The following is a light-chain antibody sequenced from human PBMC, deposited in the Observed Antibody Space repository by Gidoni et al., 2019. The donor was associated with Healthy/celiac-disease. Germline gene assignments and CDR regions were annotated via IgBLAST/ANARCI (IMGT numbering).Light chain of an antibody. Sequence: EILMTQSPATLSVSPGERATLSCRASQSVSSNLAVYQQKPGQAPRLLIYGASTRATGIPARFSGSGSGTEFTLTISSLQSEDFAVYYCQQYNNWPLTFGPGTKVDIK. V-gene: IGKV3-15*01. CDR2: GAS. CDR3: QQYNNWPLT. J-gene: IGKJ3*01. CDR1: QSVSSN.